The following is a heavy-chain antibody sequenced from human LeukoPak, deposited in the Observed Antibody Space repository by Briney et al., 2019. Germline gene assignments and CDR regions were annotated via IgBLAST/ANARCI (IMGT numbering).Heavy chain of an antibody. CDR1: GFTFSSYE. Sequence: PGGSLRLSCAASGFTFSSYEMNWVRQAPGKGLEWVSYISSSGSTIYYADSVKGRFTISRDNAKNSLYLQMNSLRAEDTAVYYCARDEARRITIFGVVNKGDAFDIWGQGTMVTVSS. J-gene: IGHJ3*02. D-gene: IGHD3-3*01. CDR2: ISSSGSTI. V-gene: IGHV3-48*03. CDR3: ARDEARRITIFGVVNKGDAFDI.